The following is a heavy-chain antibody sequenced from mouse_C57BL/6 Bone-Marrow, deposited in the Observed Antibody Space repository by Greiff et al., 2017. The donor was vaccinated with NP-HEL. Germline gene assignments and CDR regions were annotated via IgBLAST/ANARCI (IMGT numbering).Heavy chain of an antibody. CDR3: ARAGATRRGFAY. CDR1: GFTFSDYG. D-gene: IGHD1-1*01. CDR2: ISSGSSTI. V-gene: IGHV5-17*01. J-gene: IGHJ3*01. Sequence: EVMLVESGGGLVKPGGSLKLSCAASGFTFSDYGMHWVRQAPEKGLEWVAYISSGSSTIYYADTVKGRFTISRDNAKNTRFLQMTSLRSEDTAMSYCARAGATRRGFAYWGQGTLVTVSA.